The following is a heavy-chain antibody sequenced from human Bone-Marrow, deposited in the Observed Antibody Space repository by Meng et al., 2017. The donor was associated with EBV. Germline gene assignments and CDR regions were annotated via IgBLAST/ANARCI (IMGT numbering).Heavy chain of an antibody. CDR3: AKIPLDY. Sequence: QVQLVESXXGXVQPGXSLTLSCAASGFSFSSYGMHWVRQAPGKGLEWVAVISYDGGNKYYGDSVKGRFTISRDNSKNTLYLQMNSLRAEDTAVYYCAKIPLDYWGQGTLVTVSS. J-gene: IGHJ4*02. CDR2: ISYDGGNK. V-gene: IGHV3-30*18. D-gene: IGHD2-2*02. CDR1: GFSFSSYG.